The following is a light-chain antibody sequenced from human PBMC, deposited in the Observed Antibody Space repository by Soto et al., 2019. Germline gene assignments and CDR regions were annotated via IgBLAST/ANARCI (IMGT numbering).Light chain of an antibody. Sequence: EIVLTQSPATLSVSPGERATLSCRASQSVSTYLAWYQQKPGQAPRLLIHGASYRATGIPARFSGSGSGTDFTLTISSLEPEHFAIYYCQQSTNWPMFGQGTKVEIK. CDR1: QSVSTY. V-gene: IGKV3-11*01. CDR3: QQSTNWPM. J-gene: IGKJ1*01. CDR2: GAS.